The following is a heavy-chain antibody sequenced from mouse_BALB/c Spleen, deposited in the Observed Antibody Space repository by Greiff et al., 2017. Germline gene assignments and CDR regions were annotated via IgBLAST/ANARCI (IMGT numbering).Heavy chain of an antibody. V-gene: IGHV5-17*02. J-gene: IGHJ3*01. CDR1: GFTFSSFG. CDR2: ISSGSSTI. CDR3: ARSRALWFAY. Sequence: EVQGVESGGGLVQPGGSRKLSCAASGFTFSSFGMHWVRQAPEKGLEWVAYISSGSSTIYYADTVKGRFTISRDNPKNTLFLQMTSLRSEDTAMYYCARSRALWFAYWGQGTLVTVSA.